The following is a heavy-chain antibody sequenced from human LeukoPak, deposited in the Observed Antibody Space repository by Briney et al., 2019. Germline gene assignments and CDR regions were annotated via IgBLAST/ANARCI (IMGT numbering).Heavy chain of an antibody. CDR3: ARGRGVHDSHTYDYFDY. D-gene: IGHD3-22*01. Sequence: ASEKVSCTASGYTFTSYYIHWVRQAPGQGLEWMGIINPAGGSTTYAQKFQGSRLTLTRDTSTSTVYMELSSLRSEDTAVYYCARGRGVHDSHTYDYFDYWGQGSLVTVSS. CDR1: GYTFTSYY. J-gene: IGHJ4*02. V-gene: IGHV1-46*01. CDR2: INPAGGST.